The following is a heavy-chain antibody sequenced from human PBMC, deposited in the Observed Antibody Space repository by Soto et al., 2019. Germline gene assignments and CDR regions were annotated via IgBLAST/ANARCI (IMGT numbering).Heavy chain of an antibody. CDR2: IYYSGST. D-gene: IGHD2-15*01. Sequence: PSETLSLTCTVSGGSISSGGYYWSWIRQHPGKGLEWIGYIYYSGSTYYNPPLKSRVTISVDTSKNQFSLKLSSVTAADTAVYYCARARYCSGGSCYPSYFDYWGQGTLVTVSS. V-gene: IGHV4-31*03. CDR3: ARARYCSGGSCYPSYFDY. CDR1: GGSISSGGYY. J-gene: IGHJ4*02.